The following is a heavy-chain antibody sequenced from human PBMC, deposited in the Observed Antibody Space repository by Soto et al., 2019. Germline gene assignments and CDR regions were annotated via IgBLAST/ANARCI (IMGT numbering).Heavy chain of an antibody. D-gene: IGHD2-2*01. CDR1: GYEFTNYW. J-gene: IGHJ6*03. Sequence: GESLKISCKGSGYEFTNYWIVWVRQMPGKGLEWMGIIYPGDSDIRYSPSFQGQVTISADKSISTAYLQWSSLKASDTAMYYCARQYCSSTRCYGYYYYYYMDVWGKGTTVTVSS. CDR3: ARQYCSSTRCYGYYYYYYMDV. V-gene: IGHV5-51*01. CDR2: IYPGDSDI.